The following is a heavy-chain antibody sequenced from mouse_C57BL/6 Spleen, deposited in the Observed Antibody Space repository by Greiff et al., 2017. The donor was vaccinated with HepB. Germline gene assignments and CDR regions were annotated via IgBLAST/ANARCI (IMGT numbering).Heavy chain of an antibody. CDR1: GYTFTGYW. V-gene: IGHV1-9*01. D-gene: IGHD2-4*01. J-gene: IGHJ1*03. CDR2: ILPGNGST. CDR3: ARDLYDYDGYFDV. Sequence: VKLMEPGAELMKPGASVKLSCKATGYTFTGYWIEWVKQRPGHGLEWIGEILPGNGSTNYNEKFKGKATFTADTSSNTAYMQLSSLTTEDSAIYYCARDLYDYDGYFDVWGTGTTVTVSS.